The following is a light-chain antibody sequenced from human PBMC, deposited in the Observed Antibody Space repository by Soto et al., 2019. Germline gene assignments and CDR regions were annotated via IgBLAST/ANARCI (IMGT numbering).Light chain of an antibody. CDR3: QQYGSSGT. Sequence: EIVMTQSPATLSVSPGETATLSCRASQSVYNNLAWYQQRPGQAPRLLIHGASTRATGVPAKVSGSGSGTEFTLTISRLEPEDFAVYYCQQYGSSGTFGQGTKVDNK. V-gene: IGKV3-15*01. CDR1: QSVYNN. J-gene: IGKJ1*01. CDR2: GAS.